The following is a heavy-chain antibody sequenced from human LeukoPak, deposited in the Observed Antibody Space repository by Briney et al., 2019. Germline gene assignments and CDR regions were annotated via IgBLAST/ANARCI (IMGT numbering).Heavy chain of an antibody. J-gene: IGHJ3*02. Sequence: SETLSLTCTVSGGSITNYYWTWIRQPPGKGLEWIAFVYYNGNAAHYHPSLRGRVTISVDTSKSQFSLRVTSVTAADTAVYYCAREVPTIIAARPYGDDAFDIWGQGTMVTVSS. D-gene: IGHD6-6*01. V-gene: IGHV4-59*12. CDR1: GGSITNYY. CDR3: AREVPTIIAARPYGDDAFDI. CDR2: VYYNGNAA.